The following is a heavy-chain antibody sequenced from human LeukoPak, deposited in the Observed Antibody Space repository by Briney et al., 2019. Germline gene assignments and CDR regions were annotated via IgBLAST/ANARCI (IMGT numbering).Heavy chain of an antibody. J-gene: IGHJ4*02. CDR1: GGSISSGDYY. CDR3: ARDLTHSSGYSPPGY. V-gene: IGHV4-30-4*01. Sequence: SQTLPLTCTVSGGSISSGDYYWSWIRQPPGKGLEWIGYIYYSGSTYYNPSLKSRVTISVDTSKNQFSLKLSSVTAADTAVYYCARDLTHSSGYSPPGYWGQGTLVTVSS. D-gene: IGHD3-22*01. CDR2: IYYSGST.